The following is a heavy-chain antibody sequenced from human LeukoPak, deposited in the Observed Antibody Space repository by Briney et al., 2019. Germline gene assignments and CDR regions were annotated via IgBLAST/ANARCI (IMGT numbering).Heavy chain of an antibody. J-gene: IGHJ4*02. D-gene: IGHD4-11*01. Sequence: SETLSLTCSVSGGSISSHYWSWIRQPPGKVLEWIVYIYYSGSTNYNPSLKSRVTISVDTSKNQFSLKLSSVTAADTAVYYCARHAPMTTYDYWGQGTLVTVSS. CDR1: GGSISSHY. V-gene: IGHV4-59*08. CDR3: ARHAPMTTYDY. CDR2: IYYSGST.